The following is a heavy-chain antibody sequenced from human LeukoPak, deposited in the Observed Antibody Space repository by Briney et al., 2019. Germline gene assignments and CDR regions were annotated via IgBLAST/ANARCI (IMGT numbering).Heavy chain of an antibody. J-gene: IGHJ4*02. CDR3: ARDKIVGATYFDY. CDR1: GFTFSNYW. CDR2: IRHDGSEI. D-gene: IGHD1-26*01. Sequence: PGGSLRLSCAASGFTFSNYWMSWVRQAPGKGLEWVANIRHDGSEIYYVDSVKGRFTISIDNAKNSLFLQMNSLRADDTAVYYCARDKIVGATYFDYWGQGTLVTVSS. V-gene: IGHV3-7*01.